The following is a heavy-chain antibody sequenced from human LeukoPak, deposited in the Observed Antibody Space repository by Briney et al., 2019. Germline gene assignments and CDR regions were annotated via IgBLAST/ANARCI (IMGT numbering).Heavy chain of an antibody. CDR1: GFTFSDYY. CDR2: ISSSGSTI. Sequence: PGGSLRLSSAASGFTFSDYYMSWIRRAPGRGLEWDSFISSSGSTIYYADSVKGRFTISRDNAKNSLYLQMNSLRAEDTAVYYCARVPPQWLPNRDAFDIWGQGTMVTVSS. V-gene: IGHV3-11*04. CDR3: ARVPPQWLPNRDAFDI. D-gene: IGHD6-19*01. J-gene: IGHJ3*02.